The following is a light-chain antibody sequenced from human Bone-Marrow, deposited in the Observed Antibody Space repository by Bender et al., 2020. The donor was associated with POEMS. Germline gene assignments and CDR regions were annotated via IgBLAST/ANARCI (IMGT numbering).Light chain of an antibody. Sequence: QSVLTQPPSASGSPGQSVTISCTGTGSDVGGYDYVSWYQQHPGKAPKLLICEVTKRPSGVPARFSGSKSGNTASLTVSGLQAEDEADYYCCAYAGSKTWVFGGGTKLTVL. CDR2: EVT. CDR3: CAYAGSKTWV. CDR1: GSDVGGYDY. V-gene: IGLV2-8*01. J-gene: IGLJ3*02.